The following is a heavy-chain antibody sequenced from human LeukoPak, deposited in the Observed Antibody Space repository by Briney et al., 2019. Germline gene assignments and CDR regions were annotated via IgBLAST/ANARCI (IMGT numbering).Heavy chain of an antibody. J-gene: IGHJ4*02. Sequence: ASVTVSCKASGYTFTDYYIHWVRQAPGQGLEWMGWINSNSGATHYAQKFQGRVTMTRDTSISTAYMELSRLRSDDTAVYYCARDWNDSIDYWGQGTLVTVSS. CDR1: GYTFTDYY. V-gene: IGHV1-2*02. D-gene: IGHD1-1*01. CDR2: INSNSGAT. CDR3: ARDWNDSIDY.